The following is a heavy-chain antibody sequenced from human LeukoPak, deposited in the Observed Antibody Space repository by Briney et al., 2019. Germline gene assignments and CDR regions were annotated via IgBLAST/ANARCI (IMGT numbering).Heavy chain of an antibody. CDR3: ARHRGCSSTSCYLDY. V-gene: IGHV4-38-2*01. CDR2: IYHSGST. D-gene: IGHD2-2*01. CDR1: GYSISSGYY. Sequence: SETLSLTCAVSGYSISSGYYWGWIRQPPGKGLEWIGSIYHSGSTYYNPSLKSRVTISVDTSKNQFSLKLSSVTAADTAGYYCARHRGCSSTSCYLDYWGQGTLVTVSS. J-gene: IGHJ4*02.